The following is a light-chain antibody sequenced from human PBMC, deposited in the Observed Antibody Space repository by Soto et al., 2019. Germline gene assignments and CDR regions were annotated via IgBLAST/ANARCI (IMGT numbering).Light chain of an antibody. J-gene: IGLJ3*02. CDR2: DTD. V-gene: IGLV1-51*01. Sequence: QSVLTQPPSLSAAPGQRVTIACSGSTSNIGNDYVSWYQQVPRTAPKLLIYDTDKRPPGIPDRFSGSRSGTTATLAITGLQTGDEADYFCGSWDSDLDAVLFGGGTQLTV. CDR1: TSNIGNDY. CDR3: GSWDSDLDAVL.